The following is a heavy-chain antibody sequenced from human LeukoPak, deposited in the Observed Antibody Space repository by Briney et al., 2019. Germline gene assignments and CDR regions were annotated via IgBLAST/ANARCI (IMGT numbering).Heavy chain of an antibody. D-gene: IGHD3-10*01. CDR2: INPSGGST. V-gene: IGHV1-46*01. CDR3: ARDPIWFGVLGWFDP. J-gene: IGHJ5*02. Sequence: ASVKVSXKASGYTFTSYYIHWMRQAPGQGLEWMGIINPSGGSTSYAQKFQGRVTMTRDTSTSTVYMELSSLRSEDTAVYYCARDPIWFGVLGWFDPWGQGTLVTVSS. CDR1: GYTFTSYY.